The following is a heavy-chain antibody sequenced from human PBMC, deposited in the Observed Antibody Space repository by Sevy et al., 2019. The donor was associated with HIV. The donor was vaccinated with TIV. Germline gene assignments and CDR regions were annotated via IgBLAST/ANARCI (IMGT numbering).Heavy chain of an antibody. V-gene: IGHV4-39*02. CDR3: AGEGPRIAQFDY. D-gene: IGHD6-13*01. J-gene: IGHJ4*02. Sequence: SETLSLTCTVSGASISSNTYYWGWIRQPPGKDLGWIGSIYFSGSAYYNPSLKGRVTISVDTSKNQFSLKVRLVTATDTAVYYCAGEGPRIAQFDYWGQGTLVTVSS. CDR1: GASISSNTYY. CDR2: IYFSGSA.